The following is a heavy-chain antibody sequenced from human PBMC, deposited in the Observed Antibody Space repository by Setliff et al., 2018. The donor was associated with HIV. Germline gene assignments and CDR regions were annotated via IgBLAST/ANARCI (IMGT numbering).Heavy chain of an antibody. Sequence: PGGSLRLSCVGSGFSFSDYYMDWVRQAPGKGLEWVSSISSSSSYIYYADSVKGRFTISRDNAKNSLYLQMNSLRAEDTAVYYCARKLLTRPNYYGMDVWGQGTTVTVSS. CDR3: ARKLLTRPNYYGMDV. D-gene: IGHD2-15*01. CDR1: GFSFSDYY. CDR2: ISSSSSYI. V-gene: IGHV3-21*01. J-gene: IGHJ6*02.